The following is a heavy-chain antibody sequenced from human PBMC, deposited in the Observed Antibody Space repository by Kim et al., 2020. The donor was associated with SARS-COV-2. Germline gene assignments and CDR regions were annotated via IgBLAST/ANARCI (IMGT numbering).Heavy chain of an antibody. CDR2: IRYDGSFT. J-gene: IGHJ4*02. CDR1: GFTFSGFW. Sequence: GGSLRLSCAASGFTFSGFWMHWVRQAPGKGLVWVSRIRYDGSFTNYADSVKGRFTISRDNAKNTLFLEMNSLRTEDTAVYYCVKDGPGYTSGWYSWGQGTLVTVS. CDR3: VKDGPGYTSGWYS. D-gene: IGHD6-19*01. V-gene: IGHV3-74*01.